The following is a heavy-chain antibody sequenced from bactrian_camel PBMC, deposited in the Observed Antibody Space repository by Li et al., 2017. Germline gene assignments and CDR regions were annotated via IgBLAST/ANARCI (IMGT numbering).Heavy chain of an antibody. Sequence: VQLVESGGGSVQAGGSLRLSCAASGLTSGSNCMAWFRQAPGKEREAVVSFYPSGSRVYYADSAKGRFTVSQDNAKNTVYLQMNSLKPEDTAMYYCNAACRRMGTYWGQGTQVTVS. CDR1: GLTSGSNC. J-gene: IGHJ4*01. CDR3: NAACRRMGTY. CDR2: FYPSGSRV. D-gene: IGHD3*01. V-gene: IGHV3S60*01.